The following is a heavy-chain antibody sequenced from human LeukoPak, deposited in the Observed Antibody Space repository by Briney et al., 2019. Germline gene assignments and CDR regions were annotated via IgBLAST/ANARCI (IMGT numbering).Heavy chain of an antibody. Sequence: ASVKVSCKASGNTFTGYYMHWVRQAPGQGLEWMGWINPNSGGTNYAQKFQGRVTMTRDTSISTAYMELSRLRSDDTAVYYCARDSLRYYYGDYDYWGQGTLVTVSS. V-gene: IGHV1-2*02. CDR3: ARDSLRYYYGDYDY. CDR2: INPNSGGT. CDR1: GNTFTGYY. D-gene: IGHD4-17*01. J-gene: IGHJ4*02.